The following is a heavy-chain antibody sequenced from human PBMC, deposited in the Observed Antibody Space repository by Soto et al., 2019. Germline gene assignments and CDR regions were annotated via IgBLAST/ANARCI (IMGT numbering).Heavy chain of an antibody. Sequence: QVQLQESGPGLVKPSETLSLTCTVSGGSVSSGSYYWNWIRQPPGKGLEWIGCVFYSGSTTYNPSLKSRVTISIDTSKNQFSLKVNSVTAADTAVYYCARGRSRPDHWGQGTLVTVSS. CDR3: ARGRSRPDH. CDR2: VFYSGST. V-gene: IGHV4-61*01. D-gene: IGHD3-16*02. J-gene: IGHJ4*02. CDR1: GGSVSSGSYY.